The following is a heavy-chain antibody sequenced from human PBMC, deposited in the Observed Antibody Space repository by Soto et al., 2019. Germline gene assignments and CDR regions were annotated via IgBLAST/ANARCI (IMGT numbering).Heavy chain of an antibody. Sequence: GGSLRLSCAASGFTFSSYGMRWVRQAPGKGLEWVAVIRCDGSNTYYADSVKGRFTISRDNSKNTLYLQMNSLRAEDTAVYYWGRTTPGPRNLYYFDYWGQGTLVTVSS. CDR1: GFTFSSYG. CDR2: IRCDGSNT. CDR3: GRTTPGPRNLYYFDY. J-gene: IGHJ4*02. D-gene: IGHD1-7*01. V-gene: IGHV3-30*03.